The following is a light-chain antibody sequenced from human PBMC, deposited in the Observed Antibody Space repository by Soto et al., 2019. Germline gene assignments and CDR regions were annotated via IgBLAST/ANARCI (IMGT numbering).Light chain of an antibody. CDR1: QMLSVT. Sequence: SISFRGRQMLSVTLNWSPPQPGEAPKLLIYDASSLESGVPSRFRGIGSGTEFTLTITGLQPDDFATYYCPQYECYVWTFGQRAKVDIK. CDR3: PQYECYVWT. CDR2: DAS. J-gene: IGKJ1*01. V-gene: IGKV1-5*01.